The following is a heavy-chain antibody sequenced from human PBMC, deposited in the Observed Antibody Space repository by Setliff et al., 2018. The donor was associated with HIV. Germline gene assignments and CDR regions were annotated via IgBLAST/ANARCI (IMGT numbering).Heavy chain of an antibody. Sequence: SETLSLTCTVSGGSISNYYWSWIRQPAEKGLEWIGRIYSSGRTNYNPSLKSRVTMSLDTSKNQFSLKLSSVTAADTAVYYCARVVITMVRGVISAWSDPWGQGTLVTVSS. D-gene: IGHD3-10*01. CDR3: ARVVITMVRGVISAWSDP. CDR2: IYSSGRT. V-gene: IGHV4-4*07. J-gene: IGHJ5*02. CDR1: GGSISNYY.